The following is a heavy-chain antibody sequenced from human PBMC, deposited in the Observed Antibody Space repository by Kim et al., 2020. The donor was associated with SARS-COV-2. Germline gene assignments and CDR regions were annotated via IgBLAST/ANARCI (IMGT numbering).Heavy chain of an antibody. V-gene: IGHV4-34*01. CDR2: INHSGST. D-gene: IGHD3-22*01. CDR1: GGSFSGYY. Sequence: SETLSLTCAVYGGSFSGYYWSWIRQPPGKGLEWIGEINHSGSTNYNPSLKSRVTISVDTSKNQFSLKLSSVTAADTAVYYCARVRLRITMIARYGNAFDIWGQGTMVTVSS. J-gene: IGHJ3*02. CDR3: ARVRLRITMIARYGNAFDI.